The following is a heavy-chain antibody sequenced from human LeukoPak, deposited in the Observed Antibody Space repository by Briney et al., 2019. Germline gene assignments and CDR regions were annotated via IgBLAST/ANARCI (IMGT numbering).Heavy chain of an antibody. CDR3: ARGLYYYGSGSYYY. V-gene: IGHV4-34*01. CDR2: INHSGST. CDR1: GGSFSGYY. D-gene: IGHD3-10*01. Sequence: PSETLSLTCAVYGGSFSGYYWSWIRQPPGKGLEWIGEINHSGSTNYNPSLKSRVTISVDTSKNQFSLKLSSVTAADTAVYYCARGLYYYGSGSYYYWGLGTLVTVSS. J-gene: IGHJ4*02.